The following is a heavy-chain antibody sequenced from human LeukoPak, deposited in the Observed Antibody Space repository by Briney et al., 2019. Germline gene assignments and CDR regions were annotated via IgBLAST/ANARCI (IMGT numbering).Heavy chain of an antibody. Sequence: ASVKVACKSSGYTFFSYGITWVGQAPGQGREWMGWISANKGDTKYAPKFQGRVTMTTESNTRTAYLDVRSLRSDDTAVYYCARDGVHSGTTDFWGQGTLITVAS. D-gene: IGHD1-1*01. CDR2: ISANKGDT. J-gene: IGHJ4*02. CDR1: GYTFFSYG. V-gene: IGHV1-18*01. CDR3: ARDGVHSGTTDF.